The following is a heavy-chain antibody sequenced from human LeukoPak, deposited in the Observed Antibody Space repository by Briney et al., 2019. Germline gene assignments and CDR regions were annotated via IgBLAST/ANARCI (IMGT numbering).Heavy chain of an antibody. J-gene: IGHJ4*02. CDR3: ARHCCKGQLQDS. CDR1: GGSISSSDYY. Sequence: SETLSLTCTVSGGSISSSDYYWGWIRQPPGKGLEWIGSIYYSGSTYYNPSLKSRVTISVDTSKNQFSLRLSSVTAADTAVYYCARHCCKGQLQDSWGQGTLVTVSS. D-gene: IGHD6-6*01. CDR2: IYYSGST. V-gene: IGHV4-39*01.